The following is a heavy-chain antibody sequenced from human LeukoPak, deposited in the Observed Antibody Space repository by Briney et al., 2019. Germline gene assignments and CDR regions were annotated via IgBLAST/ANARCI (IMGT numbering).Heavy chain of an antibody. CDR3: AGGSGWLIDY. V-gene: IGHV3-7*03. J-gene: IGHJ4*02. CDR2: IKKDGSER. CDR1: GFTFSSYW. D-gene: IGHD6-19*01. Sequence: GGSLRLSCAASGFTFSSYWMNWVRQAPGKGLEWEANIKKDGSERYYVDSVKGRFTISRDNAKNSLYLQMDSLRAEDTAVYYCAGGSGWLIDYWGQGTLVTVSS.